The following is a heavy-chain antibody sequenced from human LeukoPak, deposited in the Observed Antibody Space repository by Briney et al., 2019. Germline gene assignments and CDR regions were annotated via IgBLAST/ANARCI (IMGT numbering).Heavy chain of an antibody. D-gene: IGHD6-19*01. V-gene: IGHV1-3*01. Sequence: ASVKVSCKASGYTFTSYAIHWVRQAPGQRLEWMGWINAGNGNTKYSQKFQGRVTITRDTFASTAYMELSSLRSEDTAVYYCASPPEDSSGWNFDYWGQGTLVTVSS. CDR3: ASPPEDSSGWNFDY. J-gene: IGHJ4*02. CDR1: GYTFTSYA. CDR2: INAGNGNT.